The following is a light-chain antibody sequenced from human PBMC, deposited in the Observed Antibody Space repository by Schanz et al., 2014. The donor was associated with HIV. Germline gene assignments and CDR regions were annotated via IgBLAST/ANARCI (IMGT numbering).Light chain of an antibody. CDR2: DVD. J-gene: IGLJ2*01. Sequence: SALTQPASVSGSPGQSITISCTGTSSDVGGYKYVSWYQQYPGKAPKLIIFDVDNRPSGVSWRFSASKSGNTASLTISGLQAEDEADYYCGSYSSSSTLVFGGGTKLTVL. V-gene: IGLV2-14*01. CDR1: SSDVGGYKY. CDR3: GSYSSSSTLV.